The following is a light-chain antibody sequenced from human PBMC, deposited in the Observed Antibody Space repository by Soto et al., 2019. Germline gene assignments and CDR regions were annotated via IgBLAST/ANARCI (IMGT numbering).Light chain of an antibody. CDR1: SSNIGAGYD. V-gene: IGLV1-40*01. CDR2: GKT. J-gene: IGLJ3*02. CDR3: QSFDRSLTAWV. Sequence: QSVLTQPPSVSGAPGQRVTISCTGSSSNIGAGYDVHWYQQLPGTAPTLLISGKTDRPSGVPDRFSGSKSGTSASLAITGLQTEDEADYYCQSFDRSLTAWVFGGGTKLTVL.